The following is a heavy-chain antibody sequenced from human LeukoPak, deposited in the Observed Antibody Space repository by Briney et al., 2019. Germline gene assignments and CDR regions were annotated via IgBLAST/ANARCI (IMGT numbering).Heavy chain of an antibody. CDR1: GGSFSGYY. Sequence: SETLSLACAVYGGSFSGYYWSWIRQPPGKGLEWIGEINHSGSTNYNPSLKGRVTISVDTSKNQFSLKLSSVTAADTAVYYCARGKRITMVRGATHFDYWGQGTLVTVSS. CDR3: ARGKRITMVRGATHFDY. J-gene: IGHJ4*02. V-gene: IGHV4-34*01. D-gene: IGHD3-10*01. CDR2: INHSGST.